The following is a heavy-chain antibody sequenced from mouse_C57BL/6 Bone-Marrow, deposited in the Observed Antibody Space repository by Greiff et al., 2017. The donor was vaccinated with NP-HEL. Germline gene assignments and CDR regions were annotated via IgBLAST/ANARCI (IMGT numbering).Heavy chain of an antibody. D-gene: IGHD4-1*01. CDR2: INYDGSST. CDR3: ARAHWDEGYFDV. J-gene: IGHJ1*03. V-gene: IGHV5-16*01. Sequence: EVQLVESEGGLVQPGSSMKLSCTASGFTFSDYYMAWVRQVPEKGLEWVANINYDGSSTYYLDSLKSRFIISRDNAKNILYLQMSSLKSEDTATYYCARAHWDEGYFDVWGTGTTVTVSS. CDR1: GFTFSDYY.